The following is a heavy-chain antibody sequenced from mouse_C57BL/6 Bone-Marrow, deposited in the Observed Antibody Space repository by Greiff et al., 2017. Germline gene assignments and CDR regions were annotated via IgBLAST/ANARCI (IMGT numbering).Heavy chain of an antibody. CDR2: ISDGGSYT. Sequence: EVKLMESGGGLVKPGGSLKLSCAASGFTFSSYAMSWVRQTPEKRLEWVATISDGGSYTYYPDNVKGRFTISRDNAKNNLYLQMSHLKSEDTAMYYCARDYYYGSRRYFDVWGTGTTVTVSS. V-gene: IGHV5-4*01. CDR3: ARDYYYGSRRYFDV. J-gene: IGHJ1*03. D-gene: IGHD1-1*01. CDR1: GFTFSSYA.